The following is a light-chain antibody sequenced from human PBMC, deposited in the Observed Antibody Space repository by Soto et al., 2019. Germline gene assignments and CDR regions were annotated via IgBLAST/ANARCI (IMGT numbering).Light chain of an antibody. CDR1: QGLTND. J-gene: IGKJ4*01. V-gene: IGKV1-39*01. Sequence: DVQLTQSPSSLFASVGDKVTITCRPIQGLTNDLGWFQQKPGKAPKLLIYAASSLQSGVPSRFSGSGSGTDFTLTISSLQPEDFATYYCQQSYSTLTSAGGSEVDI. CDR2: AAS. CDR3: QQSYSTLT.